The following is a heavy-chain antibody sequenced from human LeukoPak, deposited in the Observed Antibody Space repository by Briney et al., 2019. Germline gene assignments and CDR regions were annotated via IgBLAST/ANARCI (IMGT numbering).Heavy chain of an antibody. CDR3: ARRAGGYSGSYDDAFDI. J-gene: IGHJ3*02. CDR1: GGSVSSYY. D-gene: IGHD1-26*01. CDR2: IYYSGST. V-gene: IGHV4-59*02. Sequence: TSETLSFTCTVSGGSVSSYYWSWIRQPPGKGLEWIGYIYYSGSTNYNPSLKSRVTISVDTSKNQFSLKLSSVTAADTAVYYCARRAGGYSGSYDDAFDIWGQGTMVTVSS.